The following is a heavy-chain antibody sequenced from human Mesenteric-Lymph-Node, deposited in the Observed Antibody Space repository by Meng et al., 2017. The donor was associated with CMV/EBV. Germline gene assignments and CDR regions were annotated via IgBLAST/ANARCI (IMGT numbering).Heavy chain of an antibody. J-gene: IGHJ4*02. D-gene: IGHD6-19*01. V-gene: IGHV3-30*19. CDR1: GFTFSSYG. Sequence: LSLTCAASGFTFSSYGMHWVRQAPGKGLEWVAVISSDGSNKYYADSVKGRFTISRDNSKNTLYLQMNSLRVEDTAVYYCARGGEVAGLDYWGQGTLVTVSS. CDR3: ARGGEVAGLDY. CDR2: ISSDGSNK.